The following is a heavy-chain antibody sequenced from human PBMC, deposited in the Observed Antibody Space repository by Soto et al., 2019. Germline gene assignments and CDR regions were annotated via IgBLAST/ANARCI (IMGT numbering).Heavy chain of an antibody. Sequence: PGESLKISCKASGYRFTSYWIAWVRQMPGKGLEWMGIIYPGDSDTRYSPSFQGQVTISADKSISTAYLHWSSLKASDTAMYYCARQEVDTGYYGMDVWGQGTTVTVSS. CDR1: GYRFTSYW. J-gene: IGHJ6*02. CDR3: ARQEVDTGYYGMDV. CDR2: IYPGDSDT. D-gene: IGHD5-18*01. V-gene: IGHV5-51*01.